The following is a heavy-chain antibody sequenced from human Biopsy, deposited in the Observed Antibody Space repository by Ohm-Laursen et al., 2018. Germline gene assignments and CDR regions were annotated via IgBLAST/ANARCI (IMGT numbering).Heavy chain of an antibody. CDR3: AIDGNDFLTDYLKIDQ. CDR2: INPKSGGT. J-gene: IGHJ4*02. CDR1: GYTFTGYY. Sequence: GASVKVSCKASGYTFTGYYLHWVRQAPGQGLEWMGCINPKSGGTHYLEKFRGRVTMTRDTSISTAYMEVSSLRSDDTAVYYCAIDGNDFLTDYLKIDQWGQGTLVTVSS. D-gene: IGHD3-9*01. V-gene: IGHV1-2*02.